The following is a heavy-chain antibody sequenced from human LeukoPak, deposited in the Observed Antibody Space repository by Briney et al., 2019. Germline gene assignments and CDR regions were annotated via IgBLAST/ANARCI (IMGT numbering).Heavy chain of an antibody. J-gene: IGHJ4*02. Sequence: GGSLRLSCAASGFTFSSYAMSWVRQAPGKGLEWVSAISISGSKTYFADSVKGRFTISRDNSKNTLYLQMNSLRAEDTAVYYCANEIRPNDYWGQGTQVTVSS. CDR2: ISISGSKT. CDR3: ANEIRPNDY. CDR1: GFTFSSYA. V-gene: IGHV3-23*01. D-gene: IGHD4-17*01.